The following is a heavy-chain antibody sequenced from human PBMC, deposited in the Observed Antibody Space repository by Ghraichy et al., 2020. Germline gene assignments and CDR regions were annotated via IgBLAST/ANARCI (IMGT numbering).Heavy chain of an antibody. CDR1: GGSISRSSYY. D-gene: IGHD3-22*01. CDR2: IYYSGTT. Sequence: SETLSLTCTVSGGSISRSSYYWGWIRQPPGKGLEWIGSIYYSGTTYYNSSLKSRLTISVDTSKNQFSLKLSSVTAADTAVYYCAGDSSYYYESSGNSYYYYGLDVWGQGTTVTVSS. V-gene: IGHV4-39*01. J-gene: IGHJ6*02. CDR3: AGDSSYYYESSGNSYYYYGLDV.